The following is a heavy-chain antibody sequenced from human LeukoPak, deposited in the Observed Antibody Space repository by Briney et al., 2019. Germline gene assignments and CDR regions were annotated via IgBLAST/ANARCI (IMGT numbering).Heavy chain of an antibody. D-gene: IGHD3-9*01. J-gene: IGHJ3*02. CDR1: GGSFSGYY. CDR3: ARGPHYDILTGYGDSGSFDI. V-gene: IGHV4-34*01. Sequence: PSETLSLTCAVYGGSFSGYYWSWIRQPPGKGLEWIGEINHSGSTNYNPSLKSRVTISVDTSKNQFSLKLSSVTAADTAVYYCARGPHYDILTGYGDSGSFDIWGQGTMVTVSS. CDR2: INHSGST.